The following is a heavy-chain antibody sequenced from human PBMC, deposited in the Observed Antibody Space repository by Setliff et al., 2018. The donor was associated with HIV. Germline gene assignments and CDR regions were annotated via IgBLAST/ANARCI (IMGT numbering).Heavy chain of an antibody. Sequence: SETLSLTCTVSGGPISSAGGYFYSWIRQHPGKGLEWIGYIYYSGSTYYNPSLKSRFTISVDTSKNQFSLKVSSVTAADTAVYYCARRVILSYGYYFDYWGQGTLVTVSS. J-gene: IGHJ4*02. CDR1: GGPISSAGGYF. CDR2: IYYSGST. D-gene: IGHD3-16*02. V-gene: IGHV4-31*03. CDR3: ARRVILSYGYYFDY.